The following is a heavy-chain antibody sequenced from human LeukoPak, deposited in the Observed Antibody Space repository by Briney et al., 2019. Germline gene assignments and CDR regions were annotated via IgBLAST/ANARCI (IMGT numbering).Heavy chain of an antibody. CDR2: IKEDGSEK. D-gene: IGHD3-16*01. CDR1: GFTFSSYW. V-gene: IGHV3-7*03. CDR3: ARDLLSESDS. Sequence: PGGSLRLSCAASGFTFSSYWMSWIRQVPGKGLEWVANIKEDGSEKFYVDPVKGRFTISRDNVKNSLYLQMNSLRAEDTAVYYCARDLLSESDSWGPGTLVTVSP. J-gene: IGHJ4*02.